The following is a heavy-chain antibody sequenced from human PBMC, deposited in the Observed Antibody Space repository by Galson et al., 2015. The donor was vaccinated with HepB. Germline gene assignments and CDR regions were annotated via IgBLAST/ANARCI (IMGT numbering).Heavy chain of an antibody. CDR2: ISNNGGTT. CDR1: GFIFNTYV. V-gene: IGHV3-64D*06. CDR3: VKTVLRFVRYDS. Sequence: SLRLSCAASGFIFNTYVMHWVRQAPGKRLEYVSAISNNGGTTYYADSVKGRFTVSRDNSKNTLFLQMSSLRMEDTAVYYCVKTVLRFVRYDSWGPGNLVTVSS. D-gene: IGHD3-10*01. J-gene: IGHJ4*02.